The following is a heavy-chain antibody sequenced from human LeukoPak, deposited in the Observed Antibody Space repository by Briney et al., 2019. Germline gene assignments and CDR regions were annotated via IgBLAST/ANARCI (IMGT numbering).Heavy chain of an antibody. J-gene: IGHJ4*02. V-gene: IGHV4-59*01. D-gene: IGHD3-9*01. CDR1: GGSISSYY. CDR3: ARGSYDILTGYSIDY. CDR2: IYYSGST. Sequence: SETLSLTCTVSGGSISSYYWSWIRQPPGKGLEWIGYIYYSGSTNYNPSLKSRVTISVDTSKNQFSLKLSSVTAADTAVYYCARGSYDILTGYSIDYWGQETLVTVSS.